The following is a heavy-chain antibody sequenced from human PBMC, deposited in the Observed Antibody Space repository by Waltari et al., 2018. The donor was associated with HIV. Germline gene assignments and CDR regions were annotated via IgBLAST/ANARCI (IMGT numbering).Heavy chain of an antibody. J-gene: IGHJ6*02. Sequence: QVQLVQSGAEVKKPGSSVKVSCKASGGTFSSYAISWVRQAPGQGLEWMGGIIPIFGTANYAQKFQGRVTITADKSTSTAYMELSSLRSEDTAVYYCARRASITIFGGDYYYGMDVWGQGTTVTVSS. D-gene: IGHD3-3*01. CDR2: IIPIFGTA. CDR3: ARRASITIFGGDYYYGMDV. V-gene: IGHV1-69*06. CDR1: GGTFSSYA.